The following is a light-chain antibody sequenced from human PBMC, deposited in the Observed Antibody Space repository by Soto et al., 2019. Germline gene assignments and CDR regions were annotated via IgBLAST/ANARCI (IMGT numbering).Light chain of an antibody. J-gene: IGKJ5*01. CDR1: QSLTNSY. CDR2: DTS. V-gene: IGKV3-20*01. Sequence: IVLPQSPNTLSLTPGHRATLFCLSSQSLTNSYIAWYQVKPGQAPRLLIYDTSSRATGIPDRFSGSGSGTDFTLTITRLEPEDFAVFYCQQYGTSEIIFGQGTRLEI. CDR3: QQYGTSEII.